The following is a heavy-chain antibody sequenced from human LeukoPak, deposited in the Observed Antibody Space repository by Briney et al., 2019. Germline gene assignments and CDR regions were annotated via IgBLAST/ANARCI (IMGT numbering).Heavy chain of an antibody. CDR3: ARAYGXYSPWGL. CDR2: FYSSGNS. V-gene: IGHV4-59*01. Sequence: PSETLSLTCTVSGGSISGYYWSWIRQAPGKGLEWIGYFYSSGNSNYNPSLKSRVTISGDSSKSQLSLRLNSVTAADTAVYYCARAYGXYSPWGLWGQGTXXXVSS. J-gene: IGHJ4*02. CDR1: GGSISGYY. D-gene: IGHD1-26*01.